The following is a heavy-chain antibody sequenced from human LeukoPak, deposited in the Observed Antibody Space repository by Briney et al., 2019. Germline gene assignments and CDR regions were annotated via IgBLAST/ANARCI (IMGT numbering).Heavy chain of an antibody. CDR3: AEGYSSSSPLSY. CDR1: GFTFSSYG. CDR2: IRYDGSNK. V-gene: IGHV3-30*02. J-gene: IGHJ4*02. Sequence: PGGSLRLSCAASGFTFSSYGMHWVRQAPGKGLEWVAFIRYDGSNKYYADSVKGRFTISRDNSKNTLYLQMNSLRAEDTAVYYCAEGYSSSSPLSYWGQGTLVTVSS. D-gene: IGHD6-6*01.